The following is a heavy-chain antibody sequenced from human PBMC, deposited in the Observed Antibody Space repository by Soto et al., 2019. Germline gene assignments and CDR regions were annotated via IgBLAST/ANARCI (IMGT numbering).Heavy chain of an antibody. CDR3: ATTGYTSGWADY. V-gene: IGHV1-3*01. Sequence: QVQLVQSGAEVKKPGASVKVSCKASGYTFTTYAIQWVRQASGQRLEWMGWVSADSGNTKYSQKFQGRVTITRDTSARTAYMELSSLTSEHTAVYYCATTGYTSGWADYWGQGTPVTVSS. D-gene: IGHD6-19*01. CDR2: VSADSGNT. J-gene: IGHJ4*02. CDR1: GYTFTTYA.